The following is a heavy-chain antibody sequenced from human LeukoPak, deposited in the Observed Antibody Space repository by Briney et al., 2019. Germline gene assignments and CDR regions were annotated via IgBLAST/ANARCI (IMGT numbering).Heavy chain of an antibody. CDR1: GGSISSGDYY. J-gene: IGHJ3*02. D-gene: IGHD2-8*02. CDR3: ARVWEYCTGVSCFAFDI. V-gene: IGHV4-61*02. CDR2: IYISGSS. Sequence: SETLSLTCTVSGGSISSGDYYWSWIRQPAGKGLEWIGRIYISGSSNYNPSLKSRVTISVDTSENQFSLKLNSVTAADTAVYYCARVWEYCTGVSCFAFDIWGQGTMVTVSS.